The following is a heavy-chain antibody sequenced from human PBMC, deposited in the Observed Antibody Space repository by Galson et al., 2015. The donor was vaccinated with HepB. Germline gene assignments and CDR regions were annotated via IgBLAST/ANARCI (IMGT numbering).Heavy chain of an antibody. CDR1: GFTFSAYA. CDR3: ARTFYFHY. J-gene: IGHJ4*02. V-gene: IGHV3-30*04. Sequence: SLRLSCAASGFTFSAYAMHWVRQAPGKGLEWVALVSSDESNKYYADSVRGRFTISRDNSRNTVYLQMNSLRAEDTAVYYCARTFYFHYWGQGTLVTVPS. CDR2: VSSDESNK.